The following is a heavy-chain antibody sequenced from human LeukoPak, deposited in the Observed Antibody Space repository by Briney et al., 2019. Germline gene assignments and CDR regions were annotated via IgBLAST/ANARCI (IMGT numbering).Heavy chain of an antibody. CDR2: IIPIFGTA. CDR3: ASSPKASSAPPDC. Sequence: SVKVSCKASGGAFSSYAISWVRQAPGQGLEWMGGIIPIFGTANYAQKFQGRVTITADESTSTAYMELSSLRSEDTAVYYCASSPKASSAPPDCWGQGILVTVSS. D-gene: IGHD6-6*01. V-gene: IGHV1-69*13. J-gene: IGHJ4*02. CDR1: GGAFSSYA.